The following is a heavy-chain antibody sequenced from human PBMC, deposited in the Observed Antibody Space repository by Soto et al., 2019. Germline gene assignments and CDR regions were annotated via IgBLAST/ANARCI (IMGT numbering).Heavy chain of an antibody. CDR3: AKDGTVTTHYYYYGMDV. Sequence: EVQLLESGGGLVQPGGSLRLSCAASGFTFSSYAMSWVRQAPGKGLEWVSAISGSGGSTYYADSVKGRFTISRDNSKNTLYLQMNSLRAEDTAVYYCAKDGTVTTHYYYYGMDVWGQGTTVTVSS. V-gene: IGHV3-23*01. CDR2: ISGSGGST. CDR1: GFTFSSYA. J-gene: IGHJ6*02. D-gene: IGHD4-17*01.